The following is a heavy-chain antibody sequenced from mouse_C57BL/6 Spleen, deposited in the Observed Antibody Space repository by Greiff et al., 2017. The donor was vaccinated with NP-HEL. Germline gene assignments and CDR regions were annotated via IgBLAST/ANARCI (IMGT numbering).Heavy chain of an antibody. CDR1: GLSLTSYG. D-gene: IGHD1-1*01. CDR2: IWGDGST. V-gene: IGHV2-3*01. CDR3: AKAEAIYYYGSSHYAMDY. Sequence: VQLVESGPGLVAPSQSLSITCTVSGLSLTSYGVSWVRQPPGKGLEWLGVIWGDGSTNYHSALISRLSISKDNSKSQVFLKLNSLQTDDTATYYCAKAEAIYYYGSSHYAMDYWGQGTSVTVSS. J-gene: IGHJ4*01.